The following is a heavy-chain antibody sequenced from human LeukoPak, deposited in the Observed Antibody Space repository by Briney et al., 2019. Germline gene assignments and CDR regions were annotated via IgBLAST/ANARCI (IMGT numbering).Heavy chain of an antibody. D-gene: IGHD2-8*01. CDR3: AREGYCTNGVCHAGYYFDY. V-gene: IGHV4-59*01. J-gene: IGHJ4*02. Sequence: PSETLSLTCTVSGGSISSYYWSWIRQPPGKGLEWIGYIYYSGSTNYNPSLKSRVTISVGTSKNQFSLKLSSVTAADTAVYYCAREGYCTNGVCHAGYYFDYWGQGTLVTVSS. CDR2: IYYSGST. CDR1: GGSISSYY.